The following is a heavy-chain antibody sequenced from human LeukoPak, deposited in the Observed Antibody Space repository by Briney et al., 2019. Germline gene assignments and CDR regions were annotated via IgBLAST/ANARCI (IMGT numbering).Heavy chain of an antibody. Sequence: SETLSLTCTVSGGSISSGDYYWSWIRQPPGKGLEWIGYIYYSGSTYYNPSHKSRVTISVDTSKNQFSLKLSSVTAADTAVYYCARAGIHTMVRGVIRTFDPWGQGTLVTVSS. CDR3: ARAGIHTMVRGVIRTFDP. J-gene: IGHJ5*02. D-gene: IGHD3-10*01. CDR1: GGSISSGDYY. CDR2: IYYSGST. V-gene: IGHV4-30-4*01.